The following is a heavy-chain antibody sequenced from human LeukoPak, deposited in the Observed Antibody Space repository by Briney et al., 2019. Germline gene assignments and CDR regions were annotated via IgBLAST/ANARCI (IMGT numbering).Heavy chain of an antibody. V-gene: IGHV3-33*01. J-gene: IGHJ4*02. CDR3: ARGGAGDDYYGSGSYGY. CDR2: IWYDGSNK. CDR1: GFTFSSYG. Sequence: GRSLRLSCAASGFTFSSYGMHWVRQAPGKGLEWVAAIWYDGSNKYYADSVKGRFTISRDNSKNTLYLQMNSLRAEDTAVYYCARGGAGDDYYGSGSYGYWGQGTLVTVPS. D-gene: IGHD3-10*01.